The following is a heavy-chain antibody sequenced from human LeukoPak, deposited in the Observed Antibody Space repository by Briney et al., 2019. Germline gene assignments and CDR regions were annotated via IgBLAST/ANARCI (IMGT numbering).Heavy chain of an antibody. CDR1: GFSVSSNY. CDR3: ARNYYDSSAYYYFDY. D-gene: IGHD3-22*01. V-gene: IGHV3-53*01. J-gene: IGHJ4*02. Sequence: GGSLRLSCAASGFSVSSNYMSRVRQAPGKGLEWVSVIYSGGSTYYADSVKGRFTISRDNSKNTLYLQMNSLRAEDTAVYYCARNYYDSSAYYYFDYWGQGTLVTVSS. CDR2: IYSGGST.